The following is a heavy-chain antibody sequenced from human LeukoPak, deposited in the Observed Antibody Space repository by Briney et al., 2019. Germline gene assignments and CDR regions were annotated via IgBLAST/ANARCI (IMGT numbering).Heavy chain of an antibody. V-gene: IGHV4-30-4*08. CDR2: IFYSGNT. J-gene: IGHJ5*02. CDR3: ARENSGT. Sequence: SETLSLTCTVSGGSISSGDYYWSWVRQPPGKGLEWIGYIFYSGNTYYNPSLKSRVTISVDTSKNQFSLKLSSVTAADTAVYYCARENSGTWGQGTLVTVSS. D-gene: IGHD6-13*01. CDR1: GGSISSGDYY.